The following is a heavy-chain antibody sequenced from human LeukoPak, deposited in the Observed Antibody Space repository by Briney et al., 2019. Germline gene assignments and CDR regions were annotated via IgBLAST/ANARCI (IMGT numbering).Heavy chain of an antibody. CDR3: AKDFIIPDNSGNSHRVGFDY. CDR2: VRGDGGST. Sequence: GGSLRLSCAASGFTFSNYAMSWVRQAAGKGLQWVSSVRGDGGSTYYADSVRGRFTISRDNSKNTLYLQMNSLRAEDTAVYYCAKDFIIPDNSGNSHRVGFDYWGQGTLVTVSS. J-gene: IGHJ4*02. CDR1: GFTFSNYA. D-gene: IGHD4-23*01. V-gene: IGHV3-23*01.